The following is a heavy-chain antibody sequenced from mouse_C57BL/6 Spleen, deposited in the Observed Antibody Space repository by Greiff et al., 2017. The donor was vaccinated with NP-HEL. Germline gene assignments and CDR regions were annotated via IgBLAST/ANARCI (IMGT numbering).Heavy chain of an antibody. CDR1: GFTFTSYG. CDR2: IYPRSGNT. J-gene: IGHJ2*01. D-gene: IGHD1-1*01. V-gene: IGHV1-81*01. Sequence: QVQLKQSGAELARPGASVKLSCKASGFTFTSYGISWVKQRTGQGLEWIGEIYPRSGNTYYNEKFKGKATLTADKSSSTAYMELRSLTSEDSAVYFCARILLLRYYFDYWGQGTTLTVAS. CDR3: ARILLLRYYFDY.